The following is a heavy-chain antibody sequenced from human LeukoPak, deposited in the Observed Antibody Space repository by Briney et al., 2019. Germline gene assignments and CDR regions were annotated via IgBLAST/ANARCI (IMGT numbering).Heavy chain of an antibody. J-gene: IGHJ4*02. CDR3: ARMGGYSGYATH. Sequence: SETLSLTCTVSGGSISSYYWSWIRQPPGKGLEWIGYILYSGTTNSNPSLKSRVNISLDTSNNQISLKLASVTAADTAVYFCARMGGYSGYATHWGQGILVTVPS. CDR2: ILYSGTT. V-gene: IGHV4-59*08. D-gene: IGHD5-12*01. CDR1: GGSISSYY.